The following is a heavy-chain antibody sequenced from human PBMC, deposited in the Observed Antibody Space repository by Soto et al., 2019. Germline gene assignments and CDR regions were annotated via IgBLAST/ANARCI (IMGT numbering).Heavy chain of an antibody. Sequence: SVKVSCKASGGTFSSYAISWVRQAPGQGLEWMGGIIPIFGTANHAQKFQGRVTITADESTSTAYMELSSLRSEDTAVYYCARGLFGVVNYYYYGMDVWGQGTTVTVSS. CDR3: ARGLFGVVNYYYYGMDV. V-gene: IGHV1-69*13. CDR1: GGTFSSYA. CDR2: IIPIFGTA. J-gene: IGHJ6*02. D-gene: IGHD3-3*01.